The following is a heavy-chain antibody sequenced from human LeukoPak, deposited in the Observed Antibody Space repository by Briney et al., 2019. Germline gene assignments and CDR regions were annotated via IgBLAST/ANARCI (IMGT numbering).Heavy chain of an antibody. V-gene: IGHV1-69*04. Sequence: GSSVKVSCKASGGTFSSYAISWVRQAPGQGLEWMGRIIPILGIANYAQEFQGRVTITADKSTSTAYMELSSLRSEDTAVYYCAREVERPYYYYGMDVWGQGTTVTVSS. D-gene: IGHD1-1*01. CDR1: GGTFSSYA. J-gene: IGHJ6*02. CDR3: AREVERPYYYYGMDV. CDR2: IIPILGIA.